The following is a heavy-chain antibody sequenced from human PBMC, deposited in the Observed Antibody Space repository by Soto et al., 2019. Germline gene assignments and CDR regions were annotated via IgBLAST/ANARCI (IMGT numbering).Heavy chain of an antibody. Sequence: GGSVRLSCVASGFGCDNYAMSWVRQTPGKGLEWVSSISDSGGSTYYADSVKGRFTISRDNPKNTLYLQMNNLRAGDTAVYYFSRDRGRGVYLVRFVRWGQRSPDTVFS. CDR3: SRDRGRGVYLVRFVR. CDR1: GFGCDNYA. J-gene: IGHJ4*02. CDR2: ISDSGGST. V-gene: IGHV3-23*01. D-gene: IGHD3-10*01.